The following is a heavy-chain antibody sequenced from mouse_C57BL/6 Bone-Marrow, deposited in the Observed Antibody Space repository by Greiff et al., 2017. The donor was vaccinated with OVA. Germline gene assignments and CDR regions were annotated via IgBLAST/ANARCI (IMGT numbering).Heavy chain of an antibody. CDR2: ISNGGGST. D-gene: IGHD3-2*02. V-gene: IGHV5-12*01. CDR3: ARRQLRSYYFDY. CDR1: GFTFSDYY. Sequence: EVKLVESGGGLVQPGGSLKLSCAASGFTFSDYYMYWVRQTPEKRLEWVAYISNGGGSTYYPDTVKGRFTISRDNAKNTLYLQMSRLKSEDTAMYYCARRQLRSYYFDYWGQGTTLTVSS. J-gene: IGHJ2*01.